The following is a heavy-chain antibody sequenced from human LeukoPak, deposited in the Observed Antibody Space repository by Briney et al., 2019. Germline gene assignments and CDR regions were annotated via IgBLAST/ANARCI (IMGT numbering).Heavy chain of an antibody. CDR2: IIPIFGTA. V-gene: IGHV1-69*05. Sequence: SVKVSCKASGGTFSSYAISWVRQAPGQGLEWMGGIIPIFGTATYAQKFQGRVTITTDESTSTAYMELSSLRSEDTAVYYCARGGEYQLYDAFDIWGQGTMDTVSS. CDR1: GGTFSSYA. CDR3: ARGGEYQLYDAFDI. J-gene: IGHJ3*02. D-gene: IGHD2-2*01.